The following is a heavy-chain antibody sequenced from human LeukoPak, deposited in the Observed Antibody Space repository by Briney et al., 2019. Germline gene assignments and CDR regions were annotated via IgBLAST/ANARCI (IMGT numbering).Heavy chain of an antibody. J-gene: IGHJ4*02. Sequence: PGGSLRLSCAASGFTFSTYAMSWVRQAPGMGLDGVSVISGSGGSTYNADSVKGRFTISRDNSENTLYLQMNNLRAEDTAVYYCAKRQYDNGGYFDYWGQGTLVTVSS. CDR3: AKRQYDNGGYFDY. D-gene: IGHD3-22*01. V-gene: IGHV3-23*01. CDR1: GFTFSTYA. CDR2: ISGSGGST.